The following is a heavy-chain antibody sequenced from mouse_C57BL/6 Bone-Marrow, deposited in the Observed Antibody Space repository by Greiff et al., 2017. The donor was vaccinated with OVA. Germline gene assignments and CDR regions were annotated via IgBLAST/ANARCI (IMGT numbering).Heavy chain of an antibody. D-gene: IGHD2-2*01. CDR1: GFNIKDYY. Sequence: EVQLQQSGAELVRPGASVKLSCTASGFNIKDYYMHWVKQRPEQGLEWIGRIAPEDGATEYAPKFQGQATMTADHSSNTAYLQLSSRTSEDTAVDYCTTGYGYMDYWGQGTSVTVSS. V-gene: IGHV14-1*01. CDR3: TTGYGYMDY. J-gene: IGHJ4*01. CDR2: IAPEDGAT.